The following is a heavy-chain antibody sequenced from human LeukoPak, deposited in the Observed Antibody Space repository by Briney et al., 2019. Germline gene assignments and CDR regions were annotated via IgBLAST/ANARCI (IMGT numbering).Heavy chain of an antibody. D-gene: IGHD5-12*01. V-gene: IGHV3-21*01. J-gene: IGHJ4*02. CDR2: ISSSSSYI. CDR1: GFTFSSYS. CDR3: ARGDSDYVQSEYDY. Sequence: GGSLRLSCAAPGFTFSSYSMNWVRQAPGKGLEWVSSISSSSSYIYYADSVKGRFTMSRDNAKNSLYLQMNSLRAEDTAVYYCARGDSDYVQSEYDYWGQGTLVTVSS.